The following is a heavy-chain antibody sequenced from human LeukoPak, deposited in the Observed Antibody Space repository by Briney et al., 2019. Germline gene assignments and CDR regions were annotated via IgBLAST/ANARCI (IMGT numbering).Heavy chain of an antibody. Sequence: SETLSLTCTVSGGSISSYYWSWIRQPPGKGLEWIGYIYYSGSTNYNPSLKSRVTISVDTSKNQFSLKLSSVTAADTAVYYCARLYGSGSYLLRFDPWGQGTLVTVSS. D-gene: IGHD3-10*01. CDR1: GGSISSYY. V-gene: IGHV4-59*08. CDR3: ARLYGSGSYLLRFDP. CDR2: IYYSGST. J-gene: IGHJ5*02.